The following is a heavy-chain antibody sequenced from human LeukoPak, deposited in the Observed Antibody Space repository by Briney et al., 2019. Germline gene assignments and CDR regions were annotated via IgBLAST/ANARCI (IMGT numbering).Heavy chain of an antibody. Sequence: SETLSLTCTVSGGSISSGGYYWSWIRQHPGKGLEWIGYIYYSGSTYYNPSLKSRVTISVDTSKNQFSLKLSSVTAADTAVYYCASIPPPSYDSSGYYHAYDYWGQGTLATVSS. CDR1: GGSISSGGYY. CDR2: IYYSGST. J-gene: IGHJ4*02. CDR3: ASIPPPSYDSSGYYHAYDY. D-gene: IGHD3-22*01. V-gene: IGHV4-31*03.